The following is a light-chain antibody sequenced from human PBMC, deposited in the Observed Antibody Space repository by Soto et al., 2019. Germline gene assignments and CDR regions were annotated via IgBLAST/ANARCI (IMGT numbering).Light chain of an antibody. CDR2: DAS. CDR3: HQFQNSPWT. J-gene: IGKJ1*01. Sequence: MAMTQSPATLSVSQGERAILSCRASQNVYNNLAWYQQKPGQAPRLLIFDASTRATGIPDRFSGSGSGTHFTLTINRLEPEDVAVYYCHQFQNSPWTFGQGTKVDIK. CDR1: QNVYNN. V-gene: IGKV3D-15*02.